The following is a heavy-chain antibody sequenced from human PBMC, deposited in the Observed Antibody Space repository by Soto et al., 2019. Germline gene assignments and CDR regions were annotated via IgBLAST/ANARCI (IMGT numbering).Heavy chain of an antibody. CDR2: IYYSGST. CDR1: GGSISTTSYY. CDR3: ARLVTTVTTFDF. V-gene: IGHV4-39*01. Sequence: SETLSLTCTVSGGSISTTSYYWGWIRQPPGKGLEWIGNIYYSGSTYYNPSLTSRVTISVDTSKNQFSLRLSSVTATDTAVYFCARLVTTVTTFDFWGQGTLVTVSS. J-gene: IGHJ5*01. D-gene: IGHD4-4*01.